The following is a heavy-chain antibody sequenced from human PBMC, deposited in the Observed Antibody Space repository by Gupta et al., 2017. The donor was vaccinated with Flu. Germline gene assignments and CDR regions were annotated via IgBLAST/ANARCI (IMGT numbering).Heavy chain of an antibody. V-gene: IGHV3-64D*06. CDR3: VNSDWIAAAGTY. CDR1: GFTFGSYA. CDR2: ISSNGGST. Sequence: EVQLVESGGGLVKPGGSMRLSCSASGFTFGSYAMNWVRQAPGKGLEYVSAISSNGGSTYYADSVKGRFTISRDNSKNTLYLQMSSLRAEDTAVYYCVNSDWIAAAGTYWGQGTLVTVSS. D-gene: IGHD6-13*01. J-gene: IGHJ4*02.